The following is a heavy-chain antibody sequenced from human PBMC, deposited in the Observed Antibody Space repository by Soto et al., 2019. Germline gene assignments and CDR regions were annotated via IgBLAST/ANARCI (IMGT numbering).Heavy chain of an antibody. V-gene: IGHV3-30*18. J-gene: IGHJ4*02. CDR1: GFIFSSSG. D-gene: IGHD5-12*01. CDR2: ISYDGSDK. CDR3: AKDNPTTAF. Sequence: QMQLVESGGGVVQPGRSLRLSCAASGFIFSSSGMHWVRQAPGKGLEWVALISYDGSDKYYADSVKGRFTISRDNSKNTLYLHMNSLRAEDTAVYYCAKDNPTTAFWGQGTLVTVSS.